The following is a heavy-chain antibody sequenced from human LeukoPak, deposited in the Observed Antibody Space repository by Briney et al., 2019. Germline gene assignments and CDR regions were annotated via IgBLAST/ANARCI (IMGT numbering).Heavy chain of an antibody. CDR1: GFPFSSYA. Sequence: AGGSLRLSCAASGFPFSSYAMSWVRQAPGKGLEWVSAISGNGGTTYYADSVEGRFTISRDNSKNTLYLQMNSLRAEDTAVYYCAKEGAARPFGLYYFDYWGQGTLVTVSS. CDR2: ISGNGGTT. D-gene: IGHD6-6*01. CDR3: AKEGAARPFGLYYFDY. J-gene: IGHJ4*02. V-gene: IGHV3-23*01.